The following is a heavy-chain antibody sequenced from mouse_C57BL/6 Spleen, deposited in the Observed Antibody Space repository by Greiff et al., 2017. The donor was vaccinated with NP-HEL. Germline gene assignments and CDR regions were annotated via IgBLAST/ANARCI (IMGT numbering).Heavy chain of an antibody. Sequence: EVQLVESGGDLVKPGGSLKLSCAASGFTFSSYGMSWVRQTPDKRLEWVATISSGGSYTYYPDSVKGRFTISRDNAKNTLYLQMSSLKSEDTAMYYCARQGLAFDDWGQGTTLTVSS. CDR2: ISSGGSYT. D-gene: IGHD3-3*01. CDR3: ARQGLAFDD. CDR1: GFTFSSYG. J-gene: IGHJ2*01. V-gene: IGHV5-6*01.